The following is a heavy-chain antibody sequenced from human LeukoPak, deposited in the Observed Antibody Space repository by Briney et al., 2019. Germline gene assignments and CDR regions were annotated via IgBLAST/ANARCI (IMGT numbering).Heavy chain of an antibody. Sequence: GESLMISCKGSGYSFTSYWIGWVRQMPGKGLEWMGIIYPGDSDTRYSPSFQGQVTISADKSISTAYLQWSSLKASDTAMYYCARQIIAAAGTRNYYYGMDVRGQGTTVTVSS. D-gene: IGHD6-13*01. CDR1: GYSFTSYW. V-gene: IGHV5-51*01. J-gene: IGHJ6*02. CDR2: IYPGDSDT. CDR3: ARQIIAAAGTRNYYYGMDV.